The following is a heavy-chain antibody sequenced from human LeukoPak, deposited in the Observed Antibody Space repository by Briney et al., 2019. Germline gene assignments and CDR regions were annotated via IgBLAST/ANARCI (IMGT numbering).Heavy chain of an antibody. D-gene: IGHD3-10*01. Sequence: GGSLRLSCAASEFTFDDYAMHCLPQAPGQGLEWVSGINWNRGSIGYADSVKGRFTISRDNAKNSLYLQMNSLRAEDTALYYCAKAGYGSGSYYPGAFDYWGQGTLVTVSS. CDR2: INWNRGSI. J-gene: IGHJ4*02. V-gene: IGHV3-9*01. CDR1: EFTFDDYA. CDR3: AKAGYGSGSYYPGAFDY.